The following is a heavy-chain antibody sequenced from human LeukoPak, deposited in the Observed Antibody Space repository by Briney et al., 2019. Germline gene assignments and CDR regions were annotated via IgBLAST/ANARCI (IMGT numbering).Heavy chain of an antibody. V-gene: IGHV3-20*04. CDR1: GFTFDDYG. CDR2: IKWNGGST. J-gene: IGHJ4*02. D-gene: IGHD6-19*01. Sequence: GGSLRLSCAASGFTFDDYGMSWVRQAPGKGLEWVSGIKWNGGSTGYADSVKGRFTISRDKAKNSLYVQMNSLRAEDTAFYYCARDYSSGWYGSVHWGQGTLVTVSS. CDR3: ARDYSSGWYGSVH.